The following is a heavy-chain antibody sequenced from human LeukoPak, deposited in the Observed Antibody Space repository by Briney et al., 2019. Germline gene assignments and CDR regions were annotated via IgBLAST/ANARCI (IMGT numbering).Heavy chain of an antibody. J-gene: IGHJ4*02. V-gene: IGHV3-33*01. D-gene: IGHD5-12*01. CDR3: ARDLYSGYDPFDY. CDR1: GSTFSSYG. Sequence: GGSLRLSCAASGSTFSSYGMHWVRQAPGKGLEWVAVIWYDGSNKYYADSVKGRFTISRDNSKNTLYLQMNSLRAEDTAVYYCARDLYSGYDPFDYWGQGTLVTVSS. CDR2: IWYDGSNK.